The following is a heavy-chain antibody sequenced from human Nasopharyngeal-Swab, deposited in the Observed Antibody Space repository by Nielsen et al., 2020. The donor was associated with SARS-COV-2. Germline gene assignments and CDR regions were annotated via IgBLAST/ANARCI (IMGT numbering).Heavy chain of an antibody. Sequence: GESLKISCAASGFTFSSYSMNWVRQAPGKGLEWVSSISSSSSYIYYADSVKGRFTISRDNAKNSLYLQMNSLRAEDTAVYYCARDGIGTDYGDYEYYYYYMDVWGKGTMVTVSS. CDR1: GFTFSSYS. CDR2: ISSSSSYI. J-gene: IGHJ6*03. V-gene: IGHV3-21*01. D-gene: IGHD4-17*01. CDR3: ARDGIGTDYGDYEYYYYYMDV.